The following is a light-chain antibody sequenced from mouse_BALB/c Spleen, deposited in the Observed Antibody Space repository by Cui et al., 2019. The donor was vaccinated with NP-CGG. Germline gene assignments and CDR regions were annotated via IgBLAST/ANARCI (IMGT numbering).Light chain of an antibody. V-gene: IGLV1*01. J-gene: IGLJ1*01. Sequence: QAVLTQESALPTSPGETVTLTCRSSTGAVTTSNYANWVQEKPDHLITGLIGGTNNRAPGVPARFSGSLIGDKAALTITGAQTEDEAIYFCALWYSNHWVFGGGTKLTVL. CDR1: TGAVTTSNY. CDR2: GTN. CDR3: ALWYSNHWV.